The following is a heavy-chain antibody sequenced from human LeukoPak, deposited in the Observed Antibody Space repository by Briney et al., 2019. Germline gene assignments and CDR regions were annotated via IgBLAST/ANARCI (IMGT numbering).Heavy chain of an antibody. CDR1: GGTFSSYA. CDR3: VEGGAARFDY. V-gene: IGHV1-46*01. D-gene: IGHD5-18*01. Sequence: ASVKVSCKASGGTFSSYAISWVRQAPGQGLEWMGIINPSGGSTSYAQKFQGRVTMTRDTSISAAYMELSSLTSDDTAVYYCVEGGAARFDYWGQGTLVAVSS. J-gene: IGHJ4*02. CDR2: INPSGGST.